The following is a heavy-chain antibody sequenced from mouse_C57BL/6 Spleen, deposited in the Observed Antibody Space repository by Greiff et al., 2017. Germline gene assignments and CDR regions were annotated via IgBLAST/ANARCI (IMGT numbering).Heavy chain of an antibody. J-gene: IGHJ4*01. CDR3: TGRGVYYDYLYAMDD. D-gene: IGHD2-4*01. CDR1: GYTFTDYE. CDR2: IDPETGGT. Sequence: QVQLQQSGAELVRPGASVTLSCKASGYTFTDYEMHWVKQTPVHGLEWIGAIDPETGGTASNQKFKGKARLTADKSSSTAYMELRSLTSEDSAVYYCTGRGVYYDYLYAMDDWGQGTSVTVSS. V-gene: IGHV1-15*01.